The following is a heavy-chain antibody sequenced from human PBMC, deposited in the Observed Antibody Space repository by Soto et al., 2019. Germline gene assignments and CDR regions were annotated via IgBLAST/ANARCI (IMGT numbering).Heavy chain of an antibody. CDR3: AKDRYSSSSGPDY. Sequence: GGSLRLSCAASGFTFDDYAMHWVRQAPGKGLEWVSGISWNSGSIGYADSVKGRFTISRDNAKNSLYLQMNSLRAEDTALYYCAKDRYSSSSGPDYWGQGTLVTVSS. D-gene: IGHD6-6*01. CDR2: ISWNSGSI. V-gene: IGHV3-9*01. CDR1: GFTFDDYA. J-gene: IGHJ4*02.